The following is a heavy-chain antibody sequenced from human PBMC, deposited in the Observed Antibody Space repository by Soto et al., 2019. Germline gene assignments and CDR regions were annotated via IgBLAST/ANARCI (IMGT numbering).Heavy chain of an antibody. J-gene: IGHJ4*02. V-gene: IGHV3-30*18. CDR2: ISYDGSNK. D-gene: IGHD1-26*01. CDR1: GFTFSSYG. Sequence: GGSLRLSCAASGFTFSSYGMHWVRQAPGKGLEWVAVISYDGSNKYYADSVKGRFTISRDNSKNTLYLQMNSLRAEDTAVYYCAKGGELLYYDYWGQGTLVTVSS. CDR3: AKGGELLYYDY.